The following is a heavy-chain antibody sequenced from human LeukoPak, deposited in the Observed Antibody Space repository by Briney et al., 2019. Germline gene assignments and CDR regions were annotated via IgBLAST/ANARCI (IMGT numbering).Heavy chain of an antibody. D-gene: IGHD2-21*01. Sequence: GGSLRLSCAASGFTFSNYAMHWVRQAPGKGLEWVGRIRRKTDGETTDHAAPVKGRFTISRDDSKNTLYLQMNSLKTEDTAVYYCVTDLVIKGYFDYWGQGALVTVSS. V-gene: IGHV3-15*01. J-gene: IGHJ4*02. CDR2: IRRKTDGETT. CDR1: GFTFSNYA. CDR3: VTDLVIKGYFDY.